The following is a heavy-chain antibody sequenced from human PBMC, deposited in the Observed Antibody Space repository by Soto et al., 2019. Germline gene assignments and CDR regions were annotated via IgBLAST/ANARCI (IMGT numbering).Heavy chain of an antibody. CDR1: GGTFSSYT. Sequence: ASVKVSCKASGGTFSSYTISWVRQAPGQGLEWMGRIIPILGIANYAQKFQGRVTITADKSTSTAYMELSSLRSEDTAVYYCARETGGRTNGVRHGGDYWGQGTLVTVSS. V-gene: IGHV1-69*04. J-gene: IGHJ4*02. D-gene: IGHD2-8*01. CDR3: ARETGGRTNGVRHGGDY. CDR2: IIPILGIA.